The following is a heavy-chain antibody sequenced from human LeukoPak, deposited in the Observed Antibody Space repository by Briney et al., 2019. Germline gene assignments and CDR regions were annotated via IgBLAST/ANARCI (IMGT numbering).Heavy chain of an antibody. D-gene: IGHD2-2*02. CDR3: ARDRRIVVVPAAIHYYYYYGMDV. CDR1: GYTFTSYY. J-gene: IGHJ6*02. CDR2: INPSGGST. Sequence: GASVKVSCKASGYTFTSYYMHWVRQAPGQGLEWMGIINPSGGSTSYAQKFQGRVTMTRDTSTSTVYMELSSPRSEDTAVYYCARDRRIVVVPAAIHYYYYYGMDVWGQGTTVTVSS. V-gene: IGHV1-46*01.